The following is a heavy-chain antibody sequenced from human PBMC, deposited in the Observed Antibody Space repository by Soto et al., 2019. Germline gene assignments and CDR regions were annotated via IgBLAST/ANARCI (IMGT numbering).Heavy chain of an antibody. CDR2: VSSDGRST. CDR3: AREQGSGWSEFDY. CDR1: GFTFSTYW. D-gene: IGHD6-19*01. J-gene: IGHJ4*02. V-gene: IGHV3-74*01. Sequence: EVQLVESGGGLVQPGGSLRLSCAASGFTFSTYWMHWVRQAPGKGLVWVSRVSSDGRSTSYADSVKGRFTISRDNAKNTLYLQMHSLRAEDTAVYYCAREQGSGWSEFDYWGQGTLVTVSS.